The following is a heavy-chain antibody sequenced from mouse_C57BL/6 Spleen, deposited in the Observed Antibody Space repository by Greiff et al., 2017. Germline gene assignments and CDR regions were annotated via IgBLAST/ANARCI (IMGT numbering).Heavy chain of an antibody. CDR3: ARKDSSGCTDY. Sequence: QVQLKQSGPELVKPGASVKISCKASGYAFSSSWMNWVKQRPGKGLEWIGRIYPGDGDTNYNGKFKGKATLTADKSSSTAYMQLSSLTSEDSAVYFCARKDSSGCTDYWGQGTTLTVSS. CDR2: IYPGDGDT. CDR1: GYAFSSSW. V-gene: IGHV1-82*01. D-gene: IGHD3-2*02. J-gene: IGHJ2*01.